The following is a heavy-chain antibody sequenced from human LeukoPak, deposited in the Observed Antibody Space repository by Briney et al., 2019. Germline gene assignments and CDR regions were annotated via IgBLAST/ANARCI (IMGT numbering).Heavy chain of an antibody. CDR1: GFTFSSYA. CDR3: ARVGSVVAAHFDY. Sequence: PGGSLRLSCAASGFTFSSYAMHWVRQAPGKGLEYVSAISSNGGSTYYANSVKGRFTISRDNSKNTLYLQMGSLRAEDTAVYYCARVGSVVAAHFDYWGQGTLVTVSS. CDR2: ISSNGGST. D-gene: IGHD2-15*01. V-gene: IGHV3-64*01. J-gene: IGHJ4*02.